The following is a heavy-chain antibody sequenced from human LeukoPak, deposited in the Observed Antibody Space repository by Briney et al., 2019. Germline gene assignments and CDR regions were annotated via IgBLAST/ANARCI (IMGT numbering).Heavy chain of an antibody. CDR3: ARSPYRNYDRFGY. CDR1: GGSFSGYY. CDR2: INHSGST. D-gene: IGHD4-11*01. Sequence: SETLSLTCAVYGGSFSGYYWSWIRQPPGKGLEWIGEINHSGSTNYNPSLKSRVTISVDTSKNQFSLKLSSVTAADTAVYYCARSPYRNYDRFGYWGQGTPVTLSS. V-gene: IGHV4-34*01. J-gene: IGHJ4*02.